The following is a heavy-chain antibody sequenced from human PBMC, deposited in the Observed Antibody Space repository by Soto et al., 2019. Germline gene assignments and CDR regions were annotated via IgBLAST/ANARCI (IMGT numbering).Heavy chain of an antibody. Sequence: GGSLRLSCAASGFTFSSXXXXXXRQAPGKGLVWVSXXXXDGSRLGDADSVKGRFTISRDNAKNTLYLQMNSLRAEDTAVYYXARRXGXAARVGXXYXXMDVWGQGTTVTVSS. CDR1: GFTFSSXX. V-gene: IGHV3-74*01. J-gene: IGHJ6*02. CDR2: XXXDGSRL. D-gene: IGHD6-6*01. CDR3: ARRXGXAARVGXXYXXMDV.